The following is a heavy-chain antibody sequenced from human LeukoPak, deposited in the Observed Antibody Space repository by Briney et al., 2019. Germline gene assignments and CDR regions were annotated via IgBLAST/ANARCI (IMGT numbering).Heavy chain of an antibody. CDR1: GGSISSYY. J-gene: IGHJ4*02. V-gene: IGHV4-59*01. CDR3: AGDSWGVDY. CDR2: IYYSGST. D-gene: IGHD3-16*01. Sequence: YPSETLSLTCTVSGGSISSYYWNWIRQPPGKGLEWIGNIYYSGSTNYNPSLKSRVTISVDTSKNQFSLKLSSVTAADTAVYYCAGDSWGVDYWGQGTLVTVSS.